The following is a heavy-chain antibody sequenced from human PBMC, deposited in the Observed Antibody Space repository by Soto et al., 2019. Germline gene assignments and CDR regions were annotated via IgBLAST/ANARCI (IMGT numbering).Heavy chain of an antibody. J-gene: IGHJ4*02. Sequence: PGGSLRLSCAASGFTFNNYAMSWVRQAPGKGLEWVSSISGSGDTTYYADPVKGRFTLSRDNAKNTLYLQMDGLGVDDTAVYYCARAGSYRFDYWGLGTLVTSPQ. V-gene: IGHV3-23*01. CDR2: ISGSGDTT. D-gene: IGHD3-10*01. CDR1: GFTFNNYA. CDR3: ARAGSYRFDY.